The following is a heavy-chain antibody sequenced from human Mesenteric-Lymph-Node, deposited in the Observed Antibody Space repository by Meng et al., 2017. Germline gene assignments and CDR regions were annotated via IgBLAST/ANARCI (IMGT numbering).Heavy chain of an antibody. CDR2: INHSGST. D-gene: IGHD2-2*01. CDR3: ARGNTIVPAAMGDY. V-gene: IGHV4-34*01. J-gene: IGHJ4*02. Sequence: QVQLQRWGAGLLKSSETLSLTYAVYGGSFSGYYWSWIRQPPGKGLEWIGEINHSGSTNYNPSLKSRVTISVDTSKNQFSLKLSSVTAADTAVYYCARGNTIVPAAMGDYWGQGTLVTVSS. CDR1: GGSFSGYY.